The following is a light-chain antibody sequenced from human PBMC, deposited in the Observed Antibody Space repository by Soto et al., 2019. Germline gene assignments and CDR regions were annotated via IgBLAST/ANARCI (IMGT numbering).Light chain of an antibody. V-gene: IGKV3-15*01. CDR2: DAS. CDR3: QQYNSWPYT. J-gene: IGKJ2*01. Sequence: ETVMTQSPATLSASPGERATLSCRASQSVNTNLAWYQQKPGQAPRLLIYDASPRATGIPASFSGSGSGTEFTLTIRSLQSEDSAVYYCQQYNSWPYTFGQGTKVDI. CDR1: QSVNTN.